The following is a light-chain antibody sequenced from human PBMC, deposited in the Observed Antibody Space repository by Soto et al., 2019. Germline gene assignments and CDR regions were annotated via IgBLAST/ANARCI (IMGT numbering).Light chain of an antibody. CDR1: QNVNNN. CDR3: QRYLSWPLT. Sequence: EIVMTQSPASLSMSPGERATLSCRASQNVNNNLAWYQQKPGQAPRLLIHGASTRASGIPGTFSGSGSGTEFTLTISSLQSEDFAVYYCQRYLSWPLTFGGGTKVDIK. J-gene: IGKJ4*01. CDR2: GAS. V-gene: IGKV3-15*01.